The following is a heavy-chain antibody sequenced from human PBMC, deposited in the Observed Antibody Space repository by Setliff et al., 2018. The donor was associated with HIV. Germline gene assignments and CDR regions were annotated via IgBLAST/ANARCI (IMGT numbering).Heavy chain of an antibody. Sequence: ASVKVSCKASGYTFTDNYIHWVRQAPGQGLEWMGWISTYNGNTNYAQKFQGRVTMTTVTSTSTAYMELRSLRSDDTAVYYCARDGWWRQYDYWGQGTLVTVSS. V-gene: IGHV1-18*04. J-gene: IGHJ4*02. CDR1: GYTFTDNY. CDR3: ARDGWWRQYDY. D-gene: IGHD2-21*02. CDR2: ISTYNGNT.